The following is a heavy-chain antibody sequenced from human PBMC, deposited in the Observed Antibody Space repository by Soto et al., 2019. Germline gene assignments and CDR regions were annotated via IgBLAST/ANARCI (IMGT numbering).Heavy chain of an antibody. Sequence: EVQLVESGGGLVQPGGSLRLSCAASGFTFSSYSMNWVRQAPGKGLEWVSYISSSSSTIYYADSVKGRFTISRDNAKNSLYLQRNSLRAEDMAVYYCARHPERIAQIGWFDPWGQGTLVTVSS. CDR2: ISSSSSTI. CDR1: GFTFSSYS. CDR3: ARHPERIAQIGWFDP. D-gene: IGHD6-13*01. V-gene: IGHV3-48*01. J-gene: IGHJ5*02.